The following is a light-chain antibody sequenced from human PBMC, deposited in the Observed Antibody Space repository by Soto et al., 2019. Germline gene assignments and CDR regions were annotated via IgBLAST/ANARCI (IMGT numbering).Light chain of an antibody. J-gene: IGKJ1*01. CDR3: QQYSYFAT. CDR2: KAS. CDR1: QSISSW. V-gene: IGKV1-5*03. Sequence: DIQMTQSPSTLSASVGDRVTITCRARQSISSWLTWYQQKAGQAPKLLIYKASLVESGVPSRFSGSGSGTEFTLPISSLQPDDSATYYCQQYSYFATFGQGTRVE.